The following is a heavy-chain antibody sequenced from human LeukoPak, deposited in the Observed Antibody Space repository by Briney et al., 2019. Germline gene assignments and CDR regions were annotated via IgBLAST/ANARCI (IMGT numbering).Heavy chain of an antibody. Sequence: SETLSPTCAVYGGSFSGYYWSWIRQPPGKGLEWIGEINHSGSTNYNPSLKSRVTISVDTSKNQFSLKLSSVTAADTAVYYCARGPYCSSTSGYSDGMDVWGQGTTVTVSS. CDR3: ARGPYCSSTSGYSDGMDV. CDR2: INHSGST. CDR1: GGSFSGYY. J-gene: IGHJ6*02. V-gene: IGHV4-34*01. D-gene: IGHD2-2*01.